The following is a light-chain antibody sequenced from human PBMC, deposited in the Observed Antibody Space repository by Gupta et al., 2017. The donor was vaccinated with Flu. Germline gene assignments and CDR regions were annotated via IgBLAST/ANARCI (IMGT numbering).Light chain of an antibody. CDR3: SSHAGRVTWV. CDR2: DVT. V-gene: IGLV2-11*01. CDR1: SNDVGGSNR. Sequence: QSAPTQPRSVSGSPGQSVTISCPGSSNDVGGSNRVYWYQQRPGKAPKLILYDVTERPSGVPDRFSGSKSGNTASLTISGLQADDEADYYCSSHAGRVTWVFGTGTTVTVL. J-gene: IGLJ1*01.